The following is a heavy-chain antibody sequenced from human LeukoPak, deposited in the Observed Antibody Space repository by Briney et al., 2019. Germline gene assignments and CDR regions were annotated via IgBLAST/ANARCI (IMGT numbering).Heavy chain of an antibody. CDR3: ARVFGSYWSAGATYYFDY. J-gene: IGHJ4*02. CDR2: INPGGGST. V-gene: IGHV1-46*01. D-gene: IGHD1-26*01. CDR1: GYTFTSYY. Sequence: ASVKVSCKASGYTFTSYYMHWVRQAPGQGLEWMGIINPGGGSTSYAQKFQGRVTMTRDTSTSTVYMELSSLRSEDTAVYYCARVFGSYWSAGATYYFDYWGQGTLVTVSS.